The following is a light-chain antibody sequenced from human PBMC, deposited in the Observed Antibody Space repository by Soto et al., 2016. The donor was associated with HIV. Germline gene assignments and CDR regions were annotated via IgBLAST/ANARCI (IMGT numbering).Light chain of an antibody. Sequence: SYVLTQPPSVSVAPGKTARITCGGNDIESRDVNWYQQKPGQAPVLVVYDDTDRPSVIPERFSGSNSGDTATLSISRVEAGDEADYYCQVWDASTDLVVFGGGTKLTVL. CDR1: DIESRD. CDR3: QVWDASTDLVV. V-gene: IGLV3-21*03. CDR2: DDT. J-gene: IGLJ2*01.